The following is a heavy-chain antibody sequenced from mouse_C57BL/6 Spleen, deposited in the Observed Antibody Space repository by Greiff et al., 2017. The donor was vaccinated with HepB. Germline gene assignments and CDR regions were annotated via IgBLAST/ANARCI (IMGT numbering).Heavy chain of an antibody. CDR3: ARPDSSGSAWFAY. CDR2: ISSGGSYT. V-gene: IGHV5-6*01. CDR1: GFTFSSYG. J-gene: IGHJ3*01. Sequence: EVKLMESGGDLVKPGGSLKLSCAASGFTFSSYGMSWVRQTPDKRLEWVATISSGGSYTYYPDSVKGRFTISRDNAKNTLYLQMSSLKSEDTAMYYCARPDSSGSAWFAYWGQGTLVTVSA. D-gene: IGHD3-2*02.